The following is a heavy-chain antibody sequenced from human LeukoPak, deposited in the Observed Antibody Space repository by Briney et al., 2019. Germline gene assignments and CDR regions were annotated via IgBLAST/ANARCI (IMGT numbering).Heavy chain of an antibody. CDR3: ARVTRSYYGSGTYSYFFDY. V-gene: IGHV4-59*01. CDR2: IYNSGST. D-gene: IGHD3-10*01. J-gene: IGHJ4*02. CDR1: GGSISSYY. Sequence: SETLSLTCTVSGGSISSYYWSWTRQPPGKGLEWIGYIYNSGSTNSNPSLKSRVTISVDTSKNQFSLKLSSVTAADTAVYYCARVTRSYYGSGTYSYFFDYWGQGTLVSVSS.